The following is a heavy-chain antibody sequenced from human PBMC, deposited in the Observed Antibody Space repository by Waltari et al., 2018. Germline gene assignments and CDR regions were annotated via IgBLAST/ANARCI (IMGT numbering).Heavy chain of an antibody. J-gene: IGHJ4*02. Sequence: EVQLLESGGGLVQPGGSLRLSCTASGFTFSSYAMGWVRQAPGKGLEWVSSISASGGSGVSTYYADAVKDRFTISRDNSKSTLDLQMSTLRAEDTAIYYCAKDFYSSGRHGFQYWGQGTLVTVSS. CDR1: GFTFSSYA. V-gene: IGHV3-23*01. CDR3: AKDFYSSGRHGFQY. CDR2: SGGSGVST. D-gene: IGHD6-19*01.